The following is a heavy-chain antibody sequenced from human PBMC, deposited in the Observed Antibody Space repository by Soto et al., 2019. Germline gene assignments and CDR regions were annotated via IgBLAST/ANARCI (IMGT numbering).Heavy chain of an antibody. CDR3: ATAHDYGDVNPNYFDY. V-gene: IGHV3-66*01. CDR1: GFTVSSNY. J-gene: IGHJ4*02. CDR2: IYSGGST. D-gene: IGHD4-17*01. Sequence: GGSLRLSCAASGFTVSSNYMSWVRQAPGKGLEWVSVIYSGGSTYYADSVKGRFTISRDNSKNTLYLQMNSLRAEDTAVYYCATAHDYGDVNPNYFDYWGQGTLVTVSS.